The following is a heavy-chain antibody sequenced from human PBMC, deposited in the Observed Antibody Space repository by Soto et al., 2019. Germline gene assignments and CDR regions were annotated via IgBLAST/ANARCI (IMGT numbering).Heavy chain of an antibody. J-gene: IGHJ4*02. Sequence: QVQLQESGPGLVKPSETLSLTCTVSGGSISSYYWSWIRQPPGKGLEWIGYIYYSGSTNYNPSLKCRVTISVDTSKNQFYQKVGSVTAADTAVYYCARRYGYNFDYGGQGTLVTVSS. CDR1: GGSISSYY. CDR3: ARRYGYNFDY. V-gene: IGHV4-59*08. CDR2: IYYSGST. D-gene: IGHD1-1*01.